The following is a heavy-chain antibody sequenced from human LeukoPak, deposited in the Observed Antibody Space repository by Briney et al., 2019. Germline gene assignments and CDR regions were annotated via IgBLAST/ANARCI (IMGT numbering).Heavy chain of an antibody. V-gene: IGHV3-21*01. CDR1: GFTFSSYC. Sequence: GGSLRLSCAASGFTFSSYCMGWVRQTPGKGLEWVSSISSSSSYIYYADSVKGRFTISRDNAKNSLYLQMNSLRAEDTAVYYCARMSYYDRSRDNWFDPWGQGTLVTVSS. CDR2: ISSSSSYI. D-gene: IGHD3-22*01. J-gene: IGHJ5*02. CDR3: ARMSYYDRSRDNWFDP.